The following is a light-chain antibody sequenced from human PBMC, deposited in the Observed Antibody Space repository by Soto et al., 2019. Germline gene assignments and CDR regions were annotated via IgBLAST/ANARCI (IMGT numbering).Light chain of an antibody. CDR2: DAS. V-gene: IGKV1-39*01. J-gene: IGKJ3*01. Sequence: DIKMTQSPSSLFASVEDTVNITCRASQNIGNRLNWYQQKPGRGPRVVIFDASSLQSGVPSRFSGSGSGTDFTLTISSLQPEDFATYYCQQYNSYAFSFGPGTKVDI. CDR3: QQYNSYAFS. CDR1: QNIGNR.